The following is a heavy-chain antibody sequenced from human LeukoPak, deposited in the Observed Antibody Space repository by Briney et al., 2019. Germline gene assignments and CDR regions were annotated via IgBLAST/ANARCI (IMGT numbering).Heavy chain of an antibody. V-gene: IGHV1-2*02. CDR3: ARVVKYRIAAPFDY. CDR2: INLNSGGT. J-gene: IGHJ4*02. D-gene: IGHD6-25*01. Sequence: ASVKVSCKASGYTFTGYYMHWVRQAPGQGLEWMGWINLNSGGTNYAQKFQGRVTMTRDTSISTAYMELSRLRSDDTAVYYCARVVKYRIAAPFDYWGQGTLVTVSS. CDR1: GYTFTGYY.